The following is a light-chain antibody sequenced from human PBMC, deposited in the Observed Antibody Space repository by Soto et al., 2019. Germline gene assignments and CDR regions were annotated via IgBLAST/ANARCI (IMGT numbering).Light chain of an antibody. V-gene: IGLV2-14*01. CDR2: DVR. J-gene: IGLJ6*01. Sequence: QAVLSQPASVCGSPGQSITISCTGTRSDVGAYNHVSWYQHHPGKARKLMIYDVRNRPAGVSNRFSGSESGYTASLTISGLLAEDEADYYCNAHTVSNTRAFG. CDR3: NAHTVSNTRA. CDR1: RSDVGAYNH.